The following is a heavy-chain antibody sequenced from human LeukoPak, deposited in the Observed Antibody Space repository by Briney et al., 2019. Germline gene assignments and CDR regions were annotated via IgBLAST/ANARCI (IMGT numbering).Heavy chain of an antibody. CDR3: VRGNDYGGPHY. CDR2: IDRDGSRI. J-gene: IGHJ4*02. Sequence: GGSLRLSCAVSGFTFSSYWMHWVRQAPGKGLVWVSRIDRDGSRINYADSVKGRFSISRDNGKNTLFLQMNSLRAEDAAVYYCVRGNDYGGPHYWGQGTLVTVSS. D-gene: IGHD4-23*01. CDR1: GFTFSSYW. V-gene: IGHV3-74*01.